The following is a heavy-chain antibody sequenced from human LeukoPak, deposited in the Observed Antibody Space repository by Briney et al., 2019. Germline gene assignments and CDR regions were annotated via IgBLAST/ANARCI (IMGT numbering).Heavy chain of an antibody. Sequence: GASVKVSCKASGYTFISYDINWVRQATGQGLEWMGWMNPNSGNTGYVQKFQGRLTMTRDMSTSTVYMELSSLRSDGTAMYYCARGSSRSPRDAFDIWGQGTMVTVSS. CDR3: ARGSSRSPRDAFDI. V-gene: IGHV1-8*01. J-gene: IGHJ3*02. CDR2: MNPNSGNT. CDR1: GYTFISYD.